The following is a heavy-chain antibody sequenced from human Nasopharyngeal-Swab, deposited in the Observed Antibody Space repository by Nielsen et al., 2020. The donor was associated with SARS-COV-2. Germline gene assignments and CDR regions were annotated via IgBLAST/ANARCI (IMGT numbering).Heavy chain of an antibody. CDR3: AKEGSSGWYEIDY. J-gene: IGHJ4*02. CDR1: GFTFSSYA. CDR2: ISGSGGST. V-gene: IGHV3-23*01. D-gene: IGHD6-19*01. Sequence: GESLKISCAASGFTFSSYAMSWVRQAPGKGLEWVSAISGSGGSTYYADSVKGRFTISRDNSKNTLYLQMNSLRAEDTAVYYCAKEGSSGWYEIDYWGQGTLVTVSS.